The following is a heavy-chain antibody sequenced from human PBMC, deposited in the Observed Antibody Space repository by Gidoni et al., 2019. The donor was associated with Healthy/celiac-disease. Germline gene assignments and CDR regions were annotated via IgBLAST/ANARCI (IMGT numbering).Heavy chain of an antibody. V-gene: IGHV4-31*03. D-gene: IGHD3-9*01. J-gene: IGHJ6*02. CDR2: IYYSGST. CDR3: AREYRGETYYDILTGYSKYYYYYGMDV. Sequence: QVQLQESGPGLVKPSQTLSLTCTVSGGSISSGGYYWSWIRQHPGKGLEWIGYIYYSGSTYSNPSLKSRVTISVDTSKNQFSLKLSSVTAADTAVYYCAREYRGETYYDILTGYSKYYYYYGMDVWGQGTTVTVSS. CDR1: GGSISSGGYY.